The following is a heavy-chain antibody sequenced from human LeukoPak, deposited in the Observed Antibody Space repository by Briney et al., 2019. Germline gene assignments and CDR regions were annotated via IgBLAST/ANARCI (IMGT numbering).Heavy chain of an antibody. CDR3: AGGRDACKTGY. J-gene: IGHJ4*02. Sequence: SETLSLTCTISGGSIIGGDYYWTWIRRHPGKRLERIGHIHYSGTDYYNPARQSRVTISPDTSKNQFSLKLNSVTAADTAVYYCAGGRDACKTGYWGQGTLVTVSS. V-gene: IGHV4-31*03. CDR1: GGSIIGGDYY. D-gene: IGHD5-24*01. CDR2: IHYSGTD.